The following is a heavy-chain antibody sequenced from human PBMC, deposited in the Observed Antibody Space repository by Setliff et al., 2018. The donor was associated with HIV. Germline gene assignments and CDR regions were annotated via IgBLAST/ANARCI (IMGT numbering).Heavy chain of an antibody. CDR1: GYTFTSYT. J-gene: IGHJ3*02. CDR3: ARMPSAAMWGGGAFDI. V-gene: IGHV1-3*01. Sequence: ASVKVSCKASGYTFTSYTMHWVRQAPGQRLEWMGWINAGNGNTKYSQKFQGRVTITRDTSASTAYMVLSSLRSEDTAVYYCARMPSAAMWGGGAFDIRGQGTMVTVSS. D-gene: IGHD2-2*01. CDR2: INAGNGNT.